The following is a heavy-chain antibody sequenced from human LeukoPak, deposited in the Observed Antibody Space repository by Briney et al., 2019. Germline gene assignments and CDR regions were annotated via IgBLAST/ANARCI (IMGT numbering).Heavy chain of an antibody. CDR1: GGIVSSSA. CDR3: ARDATGIAPADFGWFDP. Sequence: ASVKVSGKASGGIVSSSAISGVRRAPGLGLEWMGGSMSIFGTANYAQKFQGRVTITTDESTSTAYMELSSLRSEDTAVYYCARDATGIAPADFGWFDPWGQGTLVTVSS. J-gene: IGHJ5*02. V-gene: IGHV1-69*05. CDR2: SMSIFGTA. D-gene: IGHD6-13*01.